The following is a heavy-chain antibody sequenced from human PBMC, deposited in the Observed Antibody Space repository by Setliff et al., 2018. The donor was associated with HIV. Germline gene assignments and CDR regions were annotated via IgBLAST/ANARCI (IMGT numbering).Heavy chain of an antibody. CDR2: IHHRGST. V-gene: IGHV4-4*02. CDR1: GGSISSSNW. Sequence: PSETLSLTCAVSGGSISSSNWWSWVRQPPGTGLEWIGEIHHRGSTNYNPSLKSRVTISVDKTKNQFSLNLSAVTAADTAVYYCAREAHYSSSWSGRRVTWFDAWGQGTPVTVSS. D-gene: IGHD6-13*01. CDR3: AREAHYSSSWSGRRVTWFDA. J-gene: IGHJ5*02.